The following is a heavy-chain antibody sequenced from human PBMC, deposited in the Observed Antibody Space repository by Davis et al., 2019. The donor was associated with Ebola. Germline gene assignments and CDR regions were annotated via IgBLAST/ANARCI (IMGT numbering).Heavy chain of an antibody. J-gene: IGHJ6*02. D-gene: IGHD6-19*01. CDR3: AIPSGRYYYYYGMDV. CDR1: GFTFSSYS. CDR2: ISSSGSTI. Sequence: GGSLRLSCAASGFTFSSYSMNWVRQAPGKGLEWVSYISSSGSTIYYADSVKGRFTISRDNAKNSLYLQMNSLRAEDTAVYYCAIPSGRYYYYYGMDVWGQGTTVTVSS. V-gene: IGHV3-48*04.